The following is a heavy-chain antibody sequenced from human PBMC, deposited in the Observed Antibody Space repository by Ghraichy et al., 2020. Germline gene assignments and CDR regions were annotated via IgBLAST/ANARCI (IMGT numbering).Heavy chain of an antibody. CDR3: AKEGSGWYQLLAGHYYGMDV. V-gene: IGHV3-23*01. Sequence: LTCAASGFTFKTYAMHWVRQAPGKGLEWVSTISGSADNTYYAESVKGRFTISRDNSKNTLFLQMNSLRAEDTAIYYCAKEGSGWYQLLAGHYYGMDVWGQGTTVTVSS. CDR2: ISGSADNT. J-gene: IGHJ6*02. CDR1: GFTFKTYA. D-gene: IGHD2-2*01.